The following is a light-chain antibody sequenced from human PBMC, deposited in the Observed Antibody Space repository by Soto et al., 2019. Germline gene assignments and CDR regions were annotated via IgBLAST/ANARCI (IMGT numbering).Light chain of an antibody. CDR3: QHYDSSPMYT. V-gene: IGKV3-20*01. Sequence: EIVLTQSPGTLSLSPGERATLSCRASQSVSSTYLAWYQQKPGQAPRLLIYGASTRATGIPDRFSGSGSGTDFTLTISRLEPEDFAVYYCQHYDSSPMYTFGQGTKLAIE. J-gene: IGKJ2*01. CDR2: GAS. CDR1: QSVSSTY.